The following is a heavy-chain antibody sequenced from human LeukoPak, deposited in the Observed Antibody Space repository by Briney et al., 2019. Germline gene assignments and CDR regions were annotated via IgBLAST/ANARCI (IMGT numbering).Heavy chain of an antibody. Sequence: SETLSLTCTVSGGSISSYYWSWIRQPPGKGLEWIGYIYYSGSTNYNPSLKSRVTISVDTSKNQFSLKLSSVTAADTAVYYCARADELEPLCAAFDIWGQGTMVTVSS. CDR2: IYYSGST. CDR3: ARADELEPLCAAFDI. V-gene: IGHV4-59*01. D-gene: IGHD1-1*01. J-gene: IGHJ3*02. CDR1: GGSISSYY.